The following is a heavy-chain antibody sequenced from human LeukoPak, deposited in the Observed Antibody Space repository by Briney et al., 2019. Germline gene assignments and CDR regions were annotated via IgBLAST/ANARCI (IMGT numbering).Heavy chain of an antibody. CDR2: IYYSGTT. CDR3: ARRGHEQRLVQGEFYFAD. CDR1: GGSISSSNYH. V-gene: IGHV4-39*01. Sequence: SETLPLTCTVSGGSISSSNYHWGWIRQPPGKGLEWIGTIYYSGTTYYNPSLMSRVTISVDTSKNQFSLKVNSLTAADTAVYYCARRGHEQRLVQGEFYFADWGQGTLSPSPQ. J-gene: IGHJ4*02. D-gene: IGHD6-13*01.